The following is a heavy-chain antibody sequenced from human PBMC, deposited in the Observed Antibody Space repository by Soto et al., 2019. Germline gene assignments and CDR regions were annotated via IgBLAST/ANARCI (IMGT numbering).Heavy chain of an antibody. D-gene: IGHD3-3*01. CDR2: IKQDGSEK. V-gene: IGHV3-7*05. CDR1: GFTFSSYW. Sequence: EVQLVESGGGLVQSGGSLRLSCAASGFTFSSYWMSWVRQAPGKGLEWVANIKQDGSEKYYVDSVKGRFTISRDNAKNSLYLQMNSLRAEDTAVYYCAREGLRLEYYFDYWGQGTLVTVSS. CDR3: AREGLRLEYYFDY. J-gene: IGHJ4*02.